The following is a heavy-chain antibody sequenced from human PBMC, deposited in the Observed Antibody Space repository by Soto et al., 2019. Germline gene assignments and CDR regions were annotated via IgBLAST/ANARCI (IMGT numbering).Heavy chain of an antibody. CDR1: GFTFSSYS. Sequence: GGSLRLSCAASGFTFSSYSMNWVRQAPGKGLEWVSYISSSSSTIYYADSVKGRFTISRDNAKNSLYLQMNSLRDEDTAVYYCASAPGSWNYVRYFDYWGQGTLVTVPQ. CDR3: ASAPGSWNYVRYFDY. CDR2: ISSSSSTI. J-gene: IGHJ4*02. D-gene: IGHD1-7*01. V-gene: IGHV3-48*02.